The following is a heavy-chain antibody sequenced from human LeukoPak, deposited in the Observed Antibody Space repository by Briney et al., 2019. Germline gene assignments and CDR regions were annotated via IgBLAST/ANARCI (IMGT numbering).Heavy chain of an antibody. V-gene: IGHV4-59*08. CDR3: ARHDHRGGAFDI. J-gene: IGHJ3*02. D-gene: IGHD1-14*01. CDR1: GGSISSYY. Sequence: TSETLSLTCTVSGGSISSYYWSWIRQPPGKGLEWIGYIHYSGSTNYNPSLKSRVTISVDTSKNQFSLKLNSVTAADTAVYHCARHDHRGGAFDIWGQGTMVTVSS. CDR2: IHYSGST.